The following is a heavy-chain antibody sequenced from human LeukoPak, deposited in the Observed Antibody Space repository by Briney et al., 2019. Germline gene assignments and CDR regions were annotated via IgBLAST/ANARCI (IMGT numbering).Heavy chain of an antibody. CDR2: IYTSGST. CDR3: ARVRTYCGGDCLTDAFDI. J-gene: IGHJ3*02. V-gene: IGHV4-4*07. D-gene: IGHD2-21*02. Sequence: SETLSLTPTVSGGSISSYYWSWIRQPAGKGLEWIGRIYTSGSTNYNPSLKSRVTMSVDTSKNQFSLKLSSVTAADTAVYYCARVRTYCGGDCLTDAFDIWGQGTMVTVSS. CDR1: GGSISSYY.